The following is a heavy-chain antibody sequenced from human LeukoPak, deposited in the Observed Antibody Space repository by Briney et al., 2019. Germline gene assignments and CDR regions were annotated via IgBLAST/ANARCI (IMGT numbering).Heavy chain of an antibody. CDR2: ISYDGSNK. CDR1: GFTFSSYG. J-gene: IGHJ4*02. CDR3: AKGKRFDY. V-gene: IGHV3-30*18. D-gene: IGHD3-10*01. Sequence: GRSLRLSCAASGFTFSSYGMHWVRQAPGKGLEWVAVISYDGSNKYYADSVKGRFTISRDNSKNTLYLQMNSLRAEDTAVYYCAKGKRFDYWGPGTLVTVSS.